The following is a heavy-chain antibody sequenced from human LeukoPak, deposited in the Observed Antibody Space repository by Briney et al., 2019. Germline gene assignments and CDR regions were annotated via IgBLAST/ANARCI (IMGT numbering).Heavy chain of an antibody. J-gene: IGHJ4*02. CDR2: INSDGSST. V-gene: IGHV3-74*01. CDR1: GFTFSSYW. Sequence: PGGSLRLPCAASGFTFSSYWMHWVGQAPGRGLVGVSRINSDGSSTSYADSVKGRFTISRDNAKNTLYLQMNSLRAEDTAVYYCARAGSSGWYGEIFDYWGQGTLVTVSS. D-gene: IGHD6-19*01. CDR3: ARAGSSGWYGEIFDY.